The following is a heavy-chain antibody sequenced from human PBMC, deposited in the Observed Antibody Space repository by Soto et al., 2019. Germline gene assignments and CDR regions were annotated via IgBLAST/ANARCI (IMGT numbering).Heavy chain of an antibody. Sequence: QVRLVESGGGVVQPGRSLRLSCAASGFTFSSYAMHWVRQAPGKGLEWVAVISYDGSNKYYADSVKGRFTISRDNSKNTLYLQMNSLRAEDTAVYYCARHAYGSGSYYSPVDYWGQGTLVTVSS. CDR3: ARHAYGSGSYYSPVDY. D-gene: IGHD3-10*01. J-gene: IGHJ4*02. V-gene: IGHV3-30-3*01. CDR1: GFTFSSYA. CDR2: ISYDGSNK.